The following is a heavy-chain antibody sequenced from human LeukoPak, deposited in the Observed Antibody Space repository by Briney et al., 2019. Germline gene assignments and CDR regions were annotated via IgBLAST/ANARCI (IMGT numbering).Heavy chain of an antibody. Sequence: PGGSLRLSCVASGFTFSSHWMHWVRQVPGKGRMWVSRINGDGSRIHYGDSVKGRFTISRDNAKNTLYLQMTSLRGDDTAIYFCARDALGGRTKFDSWGHGSLVTVSS. D-gene: IGHD3-16*01. CDR2: INGDGSRI. J-gene: IGHJ4*01. V-gene: IGHV3-74*01. CDR1: GFTFSSHW. CDR3: ARDALGGRTKFDS.